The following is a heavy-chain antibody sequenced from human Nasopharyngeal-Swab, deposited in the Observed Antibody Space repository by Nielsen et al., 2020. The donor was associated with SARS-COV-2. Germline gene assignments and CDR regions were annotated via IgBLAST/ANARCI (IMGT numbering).Heavy chain of an antibody. CDR1: GGTFSSYA. CDR2: IIPIFGTA. V-gene: IGHV1-69*06. CDR3: ARARGATIFGVVIGRYYYGMDV. Sequence: SVKVSCKASGGTFSSYAISWVRQAPGQGLEWMGGIIPIFGTANYAQKFQGRVTITADKSTSTAYMELSSLRSEDTAVYYCARARGATIFGVVIGRYYYGMDVWGQGTTVTVSS. D-gene: IGHD3-3*01. J-gene: IGHJ6*02.